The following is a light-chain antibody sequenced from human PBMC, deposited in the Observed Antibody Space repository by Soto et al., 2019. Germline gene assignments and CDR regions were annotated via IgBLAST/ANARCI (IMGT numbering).Light chain of an antibody. J-gene: IGKJ5*01. CDR3: HQRSNWPPDT. V-gene: IGKV3-11*01. CDR1: QSVHTF. CDR2: GAS. Sequence: EIVLTQSPGTLSLSPGEGASLSCRASQSVHTFLAWYQQKPGQPPRLLIYGASTRATGVPARFSGSGSGTDFTLTISSLEPEDFAVYYCHQRSNWPPDTFGQGTRLEIK.